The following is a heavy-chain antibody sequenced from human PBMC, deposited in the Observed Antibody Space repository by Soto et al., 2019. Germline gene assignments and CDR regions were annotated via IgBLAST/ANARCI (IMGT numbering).Heavy chain of an antibody. Sequence: ASVKVSCKASGYTFTGYYMHWVRQAPGQGLEWMGWINPNSGGTNYAQKFQGWVTMTRDTSISTAYMELSRLRSDDTAVYYCARDGSDILTGPNPHNWVYWGQGTLVTVSS. V-gene: IGHV1-2*04. CDR2: INPNSGGT. D-gene: IGHD3-9*01. J-gene: IGHJ4*02. CDR3: ARDGSDILTGPNPHNWVY. CDR1: GYTFTGYY.